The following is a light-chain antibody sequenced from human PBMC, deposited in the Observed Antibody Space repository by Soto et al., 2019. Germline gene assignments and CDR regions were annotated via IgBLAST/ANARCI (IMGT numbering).Light chain of an antibody. CDR3: QQSFRARS. CDR1: QSISGD. Sequence: DIQMTQSPSSLSASVGDRVTITCRASQSISGDLNWYQQKPGKAPDLLIYAASTLQSGVPSRFSASGFGTEFTLTITSLQPEDLVTYYCQQSFRARSFGQGTRV. V-gene: IGKV1-39*01. CDR2: AAS. J-gene: IGKJ1*01.